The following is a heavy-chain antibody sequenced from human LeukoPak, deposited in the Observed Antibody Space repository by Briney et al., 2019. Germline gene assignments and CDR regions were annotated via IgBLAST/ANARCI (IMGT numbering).Heavy chain of an antibody. CDR1: GYSFTTHW. CDR2: IFPGDSDT. Sequence: GESLKISCKASGYSFTTHWIGWVRQMPGKGLEFMGIIFPGDSDTRYSPSFQGQVTIPADTSVSTAYLQWSSLKASDSAMYYCARPMVAAPGKGFLYWGQGTLVTVSS. J-gene: IGHJ4*02. D-gene: IGHD6-13*01. V-gene: IGHV5-51*01. CDR3: ARPMVAAPGKGFLY.